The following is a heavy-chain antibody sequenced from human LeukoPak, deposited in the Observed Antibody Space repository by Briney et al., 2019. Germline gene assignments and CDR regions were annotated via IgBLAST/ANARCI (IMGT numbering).Heavy chain of an antibody. CDR1: GFTFSSYW. V-gene: IGHV3-7*03. Sequence: PGGSLRLSCAASGFTFSSYWMSWVRQAPGKGLEWVANIKQDGSEKYYVDSVKGRFTISRDNAKNSLYLQMNSLRAEDTAVYYCARAPYYYGSGSFWFDYWGQGTLVTVSS. J-gene: IGHJ4*02. CDR2: IKQDGSEK. CDR3: ARAPYYYGSGSFWFDY. D-gene: IGHD3-10*01.